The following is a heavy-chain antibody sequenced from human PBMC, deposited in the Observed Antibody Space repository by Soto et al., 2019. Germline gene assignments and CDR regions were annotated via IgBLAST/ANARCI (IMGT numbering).Heavy chain of an antibody. CDR1: GYTFTSYG. Sequence: ASVKVSCKASGYTFTSYGISWVRQAPGQGLEWMGWISAYNGNTNYAQKLQGRVTMTTDTSTSTAYMELRSLRSDDTAVYYCAREARGDHYYYGMDVWGQGTTVTVSS. CDR2: ISAYNGNT. D-gene: IGHD3-10*01. J-gene: IGHJ6*02. CDR3: AREARGDHYYYGMDV. V-gene: IGHV1-18*04.